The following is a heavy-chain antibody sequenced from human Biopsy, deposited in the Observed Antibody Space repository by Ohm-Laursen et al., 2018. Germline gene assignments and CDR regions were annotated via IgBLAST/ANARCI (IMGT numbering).Heavy chain of an antibody. J-gene: IGHJ4*02. CDR3: ARRDSLDY. V-gene: IGHV1-46*01. CDR1: GYTFTSYY. CDR2: MTPIP. Sequence: GASVKVSCKTSGYTFTSYYMHWVRQAPGQGLEWMGVMTPIPTYAQKFQGRLTLARDTSTSTVYMELSSLRSEDTAINYCARRDSLDYWGQGTLVTVSS.